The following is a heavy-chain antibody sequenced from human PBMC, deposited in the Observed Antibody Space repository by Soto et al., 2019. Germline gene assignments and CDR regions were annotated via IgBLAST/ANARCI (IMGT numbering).Heavy chain of an antibody. V-gene: IGHV3-23*01. J-gene: IGHJ4*02. CDR1: GFTFSSYA. Sequence: PGGSLRLSCAASGFTFSSYAMSWVRQAPGKGLEWVSAISGSGGSTYYADSVKGRFTISRDNSKNTLYLQMNSLRAEGTAVYYCAKRGTSSSWSMYYFDYWGQGTLVTVSS. CDR2: ISGSGGST. CDR3: AKRGTSSSWSMYYFDY. D-gene: IGHD6-13*01.